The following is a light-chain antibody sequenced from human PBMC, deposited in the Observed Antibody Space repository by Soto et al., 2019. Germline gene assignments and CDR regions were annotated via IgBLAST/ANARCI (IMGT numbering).Light chain of an antibody. CDR1: QTIRGL. CDR2: DTS. CDR3: QQRHNWPIT. Sequence: EIVLTQSPATLSSSPGERATLSCRTSQTIRGLLNWYQQRPGQAPRLLIYDTSNRATDIPARCSGSGSGTDFILTISSLDPEDFGVYFCQQRHNWPITFGQGTRLDIK. V-gene: IGKV3-11*01. J-gene: IGKJ5*01.